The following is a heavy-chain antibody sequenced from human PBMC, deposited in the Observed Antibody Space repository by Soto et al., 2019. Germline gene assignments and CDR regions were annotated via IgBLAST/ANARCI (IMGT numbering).Heavy chain of an antibody. J-gene: IGHJ5*02. CDR2: VSSTGST. CDR1: GGSLNSYY. V-gene: IGHV4-59*12. D-gene: IGHD2-15*01. Sequence: PSEPLSVTWTVLGGSLNSYYWTWIRKSPGKGLEWIGYVSSTGSTNYNPSLKSRLTMSLDTSKNQFSLQLNSVTPEDTAVYYCARAYCSGGSCWAWSNWFDPWGQGTLVTVS. CDR3: ARAYCSGGSCWAWSNWFDP.